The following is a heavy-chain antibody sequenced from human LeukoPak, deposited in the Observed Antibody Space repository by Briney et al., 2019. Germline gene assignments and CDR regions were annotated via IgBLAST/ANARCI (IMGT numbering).Heavy chain of an antibody. J-gene: IGHJ4*02. CDR1: GFTFSSYA. CDR3: AKNLYSSGLIDY. D-gene: IGHD6-19*01. CDR2: VTGSGGST. V-gene: IGHV3-23*01. Sequence: PGGSLRLSCAASGFTFSSYAMSWVRQAPGKGLEWVSAVTGSGGSTYYADSVKGRFTISRDNSKNTLYLQMNSLRAEDTAVYYCAKNLYSSGLIDYWGQGTLVTVSS.